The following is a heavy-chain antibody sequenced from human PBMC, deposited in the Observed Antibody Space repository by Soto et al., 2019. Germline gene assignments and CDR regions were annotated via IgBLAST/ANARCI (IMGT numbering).Heavy chain of an antibody. J-gene: IGHJ3*01. V-gene: IGHV4-30-2*01. CDR1: GGSISSGGYS. CDR2: IYHSGST. CDR3: VRASLYCSFCSCDLIDVFDF. D-gene: IGHD2-15*01. Sequence: SETLSLTCAVSGGSISSGGYSWSWIRQPPGKGLEWIGYIYHSGSTYYNPSLKSRVSISVDRSKNQFSLKLSSVTAADRAMYYCVRASLYCSFCSCDLIDVFDFWGQGIIVTVSS.